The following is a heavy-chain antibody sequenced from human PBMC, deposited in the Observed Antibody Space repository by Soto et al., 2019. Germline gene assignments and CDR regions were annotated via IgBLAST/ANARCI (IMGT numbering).Heavy chain of an antibody. CDR2: IIPIFGTA. D-gene: IGHD1-26*01. CDR1: GGTFSSYA. J-gene: IGHJ2*01. CDR3: ARDAVVGATFWYFDL. V-gene: IGHV1-69*12. Sequence: QVQLVQSGAEVKKPGSSVKVSCKASGGTFSSYAISWVRQAPGQGLEWMGGIIPIFGTANYAQKFQGRVTITADEYTSTDYMELSSLRSEDTAVYYCARDAVVGATFWYFDLWGRGTLVTVSS.